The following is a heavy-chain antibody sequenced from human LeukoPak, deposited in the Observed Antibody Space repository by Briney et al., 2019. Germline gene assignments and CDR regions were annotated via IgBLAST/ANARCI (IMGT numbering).Heavy chain of an antibody. CDR3: ARARGPSGDYFDY. CDR1: GYTYTGYY. D-gene: IGHD1-26*01. V-gene: IGHV1-2*02. J-gene: IGHJ4*02. CDR2: INPNSGGT. Sequence: ASVKVSCKASGYTYTGYYMHWVRQAPGQGLEWMGWINPNSGGTNYAQKFQGRVTMTRDTSISTAYMELSRLRSDETAVYYCARARGPSGDYFDYWGQGTLVTVSS.